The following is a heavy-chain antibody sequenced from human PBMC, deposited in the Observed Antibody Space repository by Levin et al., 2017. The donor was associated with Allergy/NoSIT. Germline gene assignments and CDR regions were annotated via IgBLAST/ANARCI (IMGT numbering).Heavy chain of an antibody. CDR2: INHSGVS. J-gene: IGHJ5*02. CDR3: AGGASVDP. Sequence: SQTLSLTCAVNGVSLTGYYWSWIRQPPEKGLEWIGEINHSGVSNYNSSLKSRVTMSLDPSKHLFSLYLSSVTAADTAVYYCAGGASVDPWGQGTLVTVSS. CDR1: GVSLTGYY. D-gene: IGHD6-19*01. V-gene: IGHV4-34*01.